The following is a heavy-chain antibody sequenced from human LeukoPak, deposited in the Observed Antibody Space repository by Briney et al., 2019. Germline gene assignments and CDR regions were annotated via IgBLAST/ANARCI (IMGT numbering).Heavy chain of an antibody. J-gene: IGHJ6*02. CDR1: GGSFSGYY. CDR2: INHSGST. D-gene: IGHD6-19*01. CDR3: ATEEGSGWYGNYYYGMDV. Sequence: SETLSLTCAVYGGSFSGYYWSWIRQPPGKGLEWIGEINHSGSTNYNPSLKSRVTISVDTSKNQFSLKLSSVTAADTAVYYCATEEGSGWYGNYYYGMDVWGQGTTVTV. V-gene: IGHV4-34*01.